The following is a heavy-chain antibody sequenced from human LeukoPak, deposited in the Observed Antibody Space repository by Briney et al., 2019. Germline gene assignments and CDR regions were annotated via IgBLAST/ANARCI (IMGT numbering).Heavy chain of an antibody. CDR3: ARSPAGYSSSWYVDY. CDR1: GFTFSSYA. D-gene: IGHD6-13*01. Sequence: GGSLRLSCAASGFTFSSYAMHWVRQAPGKGLEWVSYIRGIGNTIYYADSVKGRFTISTDNANNSLYLQMNSLRAEDSALYYCARSPAGYSSSWYVDYWGQGTLVTVSS. J-gene: IGHJ4*02. CDR2: IRGIGNTI. V-gene: IGHV3-48*04.